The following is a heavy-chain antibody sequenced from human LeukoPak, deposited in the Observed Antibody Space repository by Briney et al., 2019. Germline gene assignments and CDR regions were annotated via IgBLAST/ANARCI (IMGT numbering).Heavy chain of an antibody. CDR3: VRSHSAWTSFDY. CDR1: GGSISSYY. CDR2: IYYSGST. J-gene: IGHJ4*02. Sequence: SETLSLTCTVSGGSISSYYWSWIRQPPGKGLEWIGYIYYSGSTNYNPSLKSRVTISVDTSKNQFSLKLSSVTAADTAVYYCVRSHSAWTSFDYWGQGTLVTVSS. V-gene: IGHV4-59*01. D-gene: IGHD3/OR15-3a*01.